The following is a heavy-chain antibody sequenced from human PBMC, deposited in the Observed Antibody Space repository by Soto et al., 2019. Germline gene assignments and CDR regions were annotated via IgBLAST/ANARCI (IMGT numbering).Heavy chain of an antibody. CDR3: ARGWGRIFDY. V-gene: IGHV4-34*01. J-gene: IGHJ4*02. Sequence: QVQLQQWGAGLLKPSETLSLTCAVYGGSFSGYYWNWIRQPPGKGLEWIGEINHSGRTNYNPSLKMRVTTSVETSKHQFSLKLSSVTAADTAVYYCARGWGRIFDYWGQGTLVTVSS. D-gene: IGHD7-27*01. CDR1: GGSFSGYY. CDR2: INHSGRT.